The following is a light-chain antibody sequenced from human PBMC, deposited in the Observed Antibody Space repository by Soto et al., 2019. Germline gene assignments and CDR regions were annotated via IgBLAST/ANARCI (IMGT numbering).Light chain of an antibody. CDR2: DAS. Sequence: DIQMTQSPSALSASVGDRVTSTCRASQSISSWLAWYQQKPGKAPKLLIYDASNLGSGVPARFSGSGSGTEFTLTISSLQPDDFATYYCQQYNSYRAFGQGTKVEIK. V-gene: IGKV1-5*01. J-gene: IGKJ1*01. CDR3: QQYNSYRA. CDR1: QSISSW.